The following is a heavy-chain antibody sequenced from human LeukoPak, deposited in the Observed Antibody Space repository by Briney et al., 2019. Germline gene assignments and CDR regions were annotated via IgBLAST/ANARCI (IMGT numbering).Heavy chain of an antibody. CDR2: ISWNSENI. J-gene: IGHJ4*02. Sequence: GGSLRLSCAASGFTFDDYAMHWVRQAPGKGLEWVSGISWNSENIGYADSVKGRFTISRDNAKNSLYMQMNSLRAEDMAFYYSGKGRFSWYPAISYFEYRGEGSLVTVSS. CDR3: GKGRFSWYPAISYFEY. CDR1: GFTFDDYA. D-gene: IGHD6-13*01. V-gene: IGHV3-9*03.